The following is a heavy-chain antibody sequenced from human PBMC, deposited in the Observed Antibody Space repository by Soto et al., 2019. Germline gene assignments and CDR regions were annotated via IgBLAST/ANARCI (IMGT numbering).Heavy chain of an antibody. D-gene: IGHD3-22*01. Sequence: SETLSLTCAVSGGSISSGGYSWSWIRQPPGKGLEWIGYIYHSGSTYYNPSPKSRVTISVDRSKNQFSLKLSSVTAADTAVYYCARGVYYYDSSGYYYDPYYFDYWGQGTLVTVSS. CDR1: GGSISSGGYS. CDR2: IYHSGST. CDR3: ARGVYYYDSSGYYYDPYYFDY. V-gene: IGHV4-30-2*01. J-gene: IGHJ4*02.